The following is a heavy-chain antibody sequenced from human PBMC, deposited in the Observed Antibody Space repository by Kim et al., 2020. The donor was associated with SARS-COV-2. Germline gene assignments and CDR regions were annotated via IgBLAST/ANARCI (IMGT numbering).Heavy chain of an antibody. CDR2: ISYDGSNK. D-gene: IGHD4-17*01. J-gene: IGHJ4*02. Sequence: GGSLRLSCAASGFTFSSYGMHWVRQAPGKGLEWVAVISYDGSNKYYADSGKGRFTISRDNSKNTLYLQMNSLRAEDTAVYYCAKADNTVTASEFDYWGQGTLVTVSS. CDR3: AKADNTVTASEFDY. CDR1: GFTFSSYG. V-gene: IGHV3-30*18.